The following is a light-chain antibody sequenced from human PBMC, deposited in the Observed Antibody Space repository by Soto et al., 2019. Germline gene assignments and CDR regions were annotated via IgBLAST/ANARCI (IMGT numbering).Light chain of an antibody. Sequence: QSVLTQPRSVSGSPGQSVTISCTGTSSDVGGYNYVSWYQQHPGKAPKLMIYTVTKRPSGVPDRFSGSKSDNTASLTISGPQADDEADYYCCSYAGSSSYVFGTGTKLTVL. CDR1: SSDVGGYNY. J-gene: IGLJ1*01. V-gene: IGLV2-11*01. CDR3: CSYAGSSSYV. CDR2: TVT.